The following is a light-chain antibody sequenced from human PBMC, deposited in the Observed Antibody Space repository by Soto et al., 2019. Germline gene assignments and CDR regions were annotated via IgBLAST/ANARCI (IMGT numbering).Light chain of an antibody. Sequence: DLQMTQSPSTLSASVGDRVTITCRASQSISYWLAWYQQKPGKAPNLLIYKASSLESGVPSRFSGSGSGTEFTLTISSLQPDDFATYYCQQYNNYWTFGQGTKVDIK. J-gene: IGKJ1*01. CDR1: QSISYW. V-gene: IGKV1-5*03. CDR3: QQYNNYWT. CDR2: KAS.